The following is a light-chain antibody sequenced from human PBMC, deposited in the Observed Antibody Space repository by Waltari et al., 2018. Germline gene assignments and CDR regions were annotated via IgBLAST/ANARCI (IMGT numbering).Light chain of an antibody. CDR3: QQSYSTPPIT. V-gene: IGKV1-39*01. CDR2: AAS. CDR1: QSISSY. J-gene: IGKJ5*01. Sequence: DIQMNQSPSSLSASVGARVTINCRASQSISSYLNWYQQKPGKAPKLLIFAASIFQSGVPSRFSGSGSGTDFTLTISSLQPEDFATYYCQQSYSTPPITFGQGTRLEIK.